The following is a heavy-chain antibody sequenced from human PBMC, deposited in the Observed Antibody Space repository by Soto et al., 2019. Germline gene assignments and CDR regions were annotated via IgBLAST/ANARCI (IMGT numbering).Heavy chain of an antibody. V-gene: IGHV1-2*02. CDR1: GYTFTGYY. CDR2: ISPQTGGT. J-gene: IGHJ4*02. CDR3: GRGRSGELVIFY. Sequence: ASVKVSCKGSGYTFTGYYIHWVRQTPGQGPEWMGEISPQTGGTKYAQKYQGRVTMTRDTSITTVYMELSNLSPDDTAVYYCGRGRSGELVIFYWGQGALVTVSS. D-gene: IGHD1-26*01.